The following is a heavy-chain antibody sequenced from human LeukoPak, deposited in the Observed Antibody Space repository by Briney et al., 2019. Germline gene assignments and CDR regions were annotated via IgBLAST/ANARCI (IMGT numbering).Heavy chain of an antibody. CDR1: GYPFDNFG. CDR2: ISAYNGNT. CDR3: ARDRLGGDLTGESLY. V-gene: IGHV1-18*01. J-gene: IGHJ4*02. D-gene: IGHD4-17*01. Sequence: AAVKVSCKASGYPFDNFGLTWVRQAPGQGLEWMGWISAYNGNTHYAQKFRGRLTMTTDTSTTTAYLELRSLKSDDTAVCYCARDRLGGDLTGESLYWGQGTLVTVSS.